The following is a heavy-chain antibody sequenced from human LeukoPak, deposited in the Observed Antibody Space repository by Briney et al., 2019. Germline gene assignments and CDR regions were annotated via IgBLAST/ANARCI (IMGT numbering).Heavy chain of an antibody. CDR2: ISRSGSTK. D-gene: IGHD7-27*01. J-gene: IGHJ3*02. CDR1: GFTFSDYN. Sequence: GGSLRLSCAASGFTFSDYNMRWIRQAPGKGLEWVSSISRSGSTKYYADSVKGRFTISRDNAKNSLFLQMNSLTAEDTAMYYCGRDLNWGAFDIRGLGTLVTVSS. CDR3: GRDLNWGAFDI. V-gene: IGHV3-11*01.